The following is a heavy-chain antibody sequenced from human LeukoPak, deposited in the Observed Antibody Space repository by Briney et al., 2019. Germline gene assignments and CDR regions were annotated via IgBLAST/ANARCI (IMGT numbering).Heavy chain of an antibody. Sequence: PGGSLRLSCSASEFTFSSYEMNWVRQAPGKGLEWVSYISSSGSTIYYADSVKGRFTISRDNAKNSLYLQMNSLRAEDTGVYYCARDLRVGAINFDYWGQGTLVTVSS. D-gene: IGHD1-26*01. CDR3: ARDLRVGAINFDY. CDR1: EFTFSSYE. V-gene: IGHV3-48*03. CDR2: ISSSGSTI. J-gene: IGHJ4*02.